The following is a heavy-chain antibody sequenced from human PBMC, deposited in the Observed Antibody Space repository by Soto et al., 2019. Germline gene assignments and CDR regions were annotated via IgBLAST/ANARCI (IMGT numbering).Heavy chain of an antibody. Sequence: SETLSLTCTVSGGSISSGDYYWSWIRQPPGKGLEWIGYIYYSGSTYYNPSLKSRVTISVDTSKNQFSLKLSSVTAADTAVYYCARGRSAYYYDSSGYYSDYWGQGTLVTVSS. CDR2: IYYSGST. J-gene: IGHJ4*02. CDR3: ARGRSAYYYDSSGYYSDY. V-gene: IGHV4-30-4*01. CDR1: GGSISSGDYY. D-gene: IGHD3-22*01.